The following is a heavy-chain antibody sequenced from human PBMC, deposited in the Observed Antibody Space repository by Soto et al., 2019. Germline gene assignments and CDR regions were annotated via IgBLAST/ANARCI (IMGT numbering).Heavy chain of an antibody. Sequence: PGGSLRLSCAASGFTFSSYSMNWVRQAPGKGLEWVSYISSSSSTIYYADSVKGRFTISRDNAKNSLYLQMNSLRDEDTAVYYCARHLPPAAIYYYGMDVWGQGTTVTVSS. CDR2: ISSSSSTI. CDR3: ARHLPPAAIYYYGMDV. CDR1: GFTFSSYS. V-gene: IGHV3-48*02. D-gene: IGHD2-2*01. J-gene: IGHJ6*02.